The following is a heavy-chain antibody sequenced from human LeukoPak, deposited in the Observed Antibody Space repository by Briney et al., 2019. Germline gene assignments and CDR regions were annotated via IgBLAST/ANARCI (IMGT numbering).Heavy chain of an antibody. CDR1: HYSFISYG. V-gene: IGHV1-18*01. CDR3: ARDYYCTRGECLDVFDI. CDR2: VGTDDGRT. J-gene: IGHJ3*02. D-gene: IGHD2-8*01. Sequence: ASVTVSCTASHYSFISYGISWVRQVPGQGLEWMGWVGTDDGRTYYTKKLQGRVTMTTDTSTNTAYMDLRSLTSDDTAVYYCARDYYCTRGECLDVFDIWGQGTMATVSS.